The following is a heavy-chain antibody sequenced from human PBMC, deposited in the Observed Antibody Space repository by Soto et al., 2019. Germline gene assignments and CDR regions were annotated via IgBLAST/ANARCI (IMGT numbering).Heavy chain of an antibody. CDR3: AKEARDILTGSYYFDY. V-gene: IGHV3-48*01. J-gene: IGHJ4*02. CDR2: ISSTSSNI. D-gene: IGHD3-9*01. CDR1: GFTFSSSN. Sequence: PGGSLRLSCAASGFTFSSSNINCVRQAPGKGLEWVSYISSTSSNIDYADSVKGRFTISRDNAKNSLYLQMNSLRAEDTAVYYCAKEARDILTGSYYFDYWGQGTLVTVSS.